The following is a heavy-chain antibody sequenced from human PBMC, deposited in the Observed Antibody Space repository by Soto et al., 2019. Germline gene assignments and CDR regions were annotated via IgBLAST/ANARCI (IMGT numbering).Heavy chain of an antibody. V-gene: IGHV3-53*01. CDR3: ARVAVVPAARSYYYYGMDV. CDR2: IYSGGST. J-gene: IGHJ6*02. Sequence: PWWSLRLSCSASVFTVSSNYMSWFRQAPGKGLEWVSVIYSGGSTYYADSVKGRFTISRDNSKNTLYLQMNSLRAEDTAVYYCARVAVVPAARSYYYYGMDVWGQGTTVTVSS. D-gene: IGHD2-2*01. CDR1: VFTVSSNY.